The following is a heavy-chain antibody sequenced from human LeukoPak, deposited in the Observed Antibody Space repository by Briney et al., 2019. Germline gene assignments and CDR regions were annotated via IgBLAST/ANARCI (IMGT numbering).Heavy chain of an antibody. CDR2: IRFDGSNK. V-gene: IGHV3-30*02. CDR1: GFTFSSYG. CDR3: AKPHFDY. Sequence: GALRLSCAASGFTFSSYGMHWVRQAPGKGLEWVAFIRFDGSNKYYADSVKGRFTISRDNSKNMLYLQMNSLRAEDTAVYYCAKPHFDYWGQGALVTVSS. J-gene: IGHJ4*02.